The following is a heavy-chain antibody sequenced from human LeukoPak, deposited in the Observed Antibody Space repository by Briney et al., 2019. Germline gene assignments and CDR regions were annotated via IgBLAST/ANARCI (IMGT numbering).Heavy chain of an antibody. CDR2: IIPILGIA. Sequence: GASVKVSCKASGGTFSSYAISWVRQAPGQGLEWMGRIIPILGIANYAQKFQGRVTMTTDTSTSTAYMELRSLRSDDTAVYYCARSPNTYYYDSSGYYWSYYFDYWGQGTLVTVSS. CDR3: ARSPNTYYYDSSGYYWSYYFDY. J-gene: IGHJ4*02. CDR1: GGTFSSYA. V-gene: IGHV1-69*04. D-gene: IGHD3-22*01.